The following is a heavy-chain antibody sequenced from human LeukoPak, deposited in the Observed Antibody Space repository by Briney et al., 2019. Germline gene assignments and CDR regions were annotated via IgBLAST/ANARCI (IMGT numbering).Heavy chain of an antibody. Sequence: ASVKVSCKASGYTFTSYGISWVRQAPGQGLEWMGWISAHNGNTNYAQKLQGRVTMTTDTSTSTAYMELRSLRSDDTAVYYCARDSTDQNYYATIYYYGMDVWGQGTTVTVSS. D-gene: IGHD3-10*01. J-gene: IGHJ6*02. CDR1: GYTFTSYG. V-gene: IGHV1-18*01. CDR3: ARDSTDQNYYATIYYYGMDV. CDR2: ISAHNGNT.